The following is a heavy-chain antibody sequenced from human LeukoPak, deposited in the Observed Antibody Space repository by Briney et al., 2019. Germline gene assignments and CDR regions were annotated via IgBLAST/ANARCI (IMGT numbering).Heavy chain of an antibody. V-gene: IGHV1-2*04. CDR3: ARGALLWFGELLEEWFDP. D-gene: IGHD3-10*01. CDR1: GYTFTGYY. Sequence: ASVKASCKASGYTFTGYYMHWVRQAPGQGLEWMGWINPNSGGTNYAQKFQGWVTMTRDASISTAYMELSRLRSDDTAVYYCARGALLWFGELLEEWFDPWGQGTLVTVSS. J-gene: IGHJ5*02. CDR2: INPNSGGT.